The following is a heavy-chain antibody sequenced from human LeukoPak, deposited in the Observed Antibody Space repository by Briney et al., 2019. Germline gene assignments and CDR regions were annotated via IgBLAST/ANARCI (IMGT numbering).Heavy chain of an antibody. Sequence: SETLPLTCTVSGYSISSGYYWGWIRQPPGKGLEWIGSIYHSGTTYYKPSLKSRVTISVDTSKNQFSLKLSSVTAADTAVYYCARGPPPNYSGIDYWGQGTLVTVSS. D-gene: IGHD1-26*01. V-gene: IGHV4-38-2*02. CDR2: IYHSGTT. CDR1: GYSISSGYY. CDR3: ARGPPPNYSGIDY. J-gene: IGHJ4*02.